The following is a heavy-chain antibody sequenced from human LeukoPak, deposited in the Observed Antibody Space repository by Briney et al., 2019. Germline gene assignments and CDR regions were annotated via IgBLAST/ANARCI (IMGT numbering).Heavy chain of an antibody. D-gene: IGHD6-19*01. CDR3: YGSQYSSGYY. Sequence: SETLSLTCAVYGGSFRGYYWSWIRQPPGKGLEWIGYIYYSGSTNHNPSLKSRVTISVDTSKNQFSLKLSSVTAADTAVYYCYGSQYSSGYYWGQGTLVTVSS. CDR1: GGSFRGYY. V-gene: IGHV4-59*08. CDR2: IYYSGST. J-gene: IGHJ4*02.